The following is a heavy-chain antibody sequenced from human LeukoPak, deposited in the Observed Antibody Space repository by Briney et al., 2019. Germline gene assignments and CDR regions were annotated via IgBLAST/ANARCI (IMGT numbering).Heavy chain of an antibody. CDR3: ARDHEHSYDY. V-gene: IGHV1-2*02. CDR2: ISPTSGGT. Sequence: ASVKVSCKASGYTFIGYYMHRVRQAPGQGLEWMGWISPTSGGTNYAQKFQGRVTMTRDTSISTAYMELSRLRSDDTAVYYCARDHEHSYDYWGQGTLVTVSS. J-gene: IGHJ4*02. CDR1: GYTFIGYY.